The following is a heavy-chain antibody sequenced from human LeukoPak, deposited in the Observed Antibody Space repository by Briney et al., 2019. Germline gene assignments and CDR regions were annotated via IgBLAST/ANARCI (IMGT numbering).Heavy chain of an antibody. V-gene: IGHV3-7*04. CDR3: ARGLLAAAGIDY. CDR2: IKQDGSEK. J-gene: IGHJ4*02. D-gene: IGHD6-13*01. Sequence: GGSLRLSCVASGFTFSSYWMSWVRQAPGKGLEWVANIKQDGSEKNYVDSVKGRFTISRDNAKNSLYLQMDSLRAEDTAVYYCARGLLAAAGIDYWGQGALVTVSS. CDR1: GFTFSSYW.